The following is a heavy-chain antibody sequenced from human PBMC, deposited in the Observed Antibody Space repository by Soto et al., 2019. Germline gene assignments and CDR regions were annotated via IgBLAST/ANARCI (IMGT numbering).Heavy chain of an antibody. D-gene: IGHD3-22*01. CDR2: ISAYNGNT. CDR1: GYTFTSYC. J-gene: IGHJ5*02. V-gene: IGHV1-18*04. CDR3: ARPVDSSGYYYLNWFDP. Sequence: GASVKVSCKASGYTFTSYCISWVRQAPGQGLEWMGWISAYNGNTNYAQKLQGRVTMTTDTSTSTAYMELRSLRSDDTAVYYCARPVDSSGYYYLNWFDPWGQGTLVTVSS.